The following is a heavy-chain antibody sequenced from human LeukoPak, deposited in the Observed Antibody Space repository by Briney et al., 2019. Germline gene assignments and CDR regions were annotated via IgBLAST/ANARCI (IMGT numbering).Heavy chain of an antibody. Sequence: ASVKVSCKASGGTFSSYAISWVRQAPGQGLEWMGWINPNSGGTNYAQKFQGRVTMTRDTSISTAYMELSRLRSDDTAVYYCARGVVGAKTVYYFDYWGQGTLVTVSS. V-gene: IGHV1-2*02. J-gene: IGHJ4*02. CDR1: GGTFSSYA. D-gene: IGHD1-26*01. CDR2: INPNSGGT. CDR3: ARGVVGAKTVYYFDY.